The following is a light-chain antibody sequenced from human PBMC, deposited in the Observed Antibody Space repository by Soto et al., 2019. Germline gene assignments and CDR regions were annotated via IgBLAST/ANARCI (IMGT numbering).Light chain of an antibody. CDR1: QSVSSN. Sequence: EIVMTQSPATLSVSTGERATLSCRASQSVSSNLAWYQQKPGQAPRLLIYGASTRATGIPARFSGSGSGTEFTLTISSLQSEDFAMYYCQQYTHWPVWSFGQGTKVDI. CDR2: GAS. CDR3: QQYTHWPVWS. V-gene: IGKV3-15*01. J-gene: IGKJ1*01.